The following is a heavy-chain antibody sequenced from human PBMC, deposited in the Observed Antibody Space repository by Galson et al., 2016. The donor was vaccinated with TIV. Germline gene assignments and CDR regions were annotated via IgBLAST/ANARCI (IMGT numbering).Heavy chain of an antibody. D-gene: IGHD2-21*02. CDR2: IIPMAGIS. Sequence: SVKVSCKASGGTLSNDPITWVRQAPGQGLEWMGGIIPMAGISDNSQKFQGRVSITADVSTYTVYMELSSLRSEDTAVFYCARLTPCGGDCYYFARWGQGTLVTVSS. J-gene: IGHJ4*02. CDR1: GGTLSNDP. V-gene: IGHV1-69*10. CDR3: ARLTPCGGDCYYFAR.